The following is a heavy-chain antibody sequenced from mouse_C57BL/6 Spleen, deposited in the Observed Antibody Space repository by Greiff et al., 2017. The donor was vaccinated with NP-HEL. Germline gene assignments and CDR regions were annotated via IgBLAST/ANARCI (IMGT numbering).Heavy chain of an antibody. CDR1: GYTFTSYW. CDR2: IHPNSGST. CDR3: ARSGDYYGSSPYWYFDV. V-gene: IGHV1-64*01. D-gene: IGHD1-1*01. J-gene: IGHJ1*03. Sequence: QVQLQQPGAELVKPGASVKLSCKASGYTFTSYWMHWVKQRPGQGLEWIGMIHPNSGSTNYNEKFKSKATLTVDKSSSTAYMQLSSLTSEDSAVYYCARSGDYYGSSPYWYFDVWGTGTTVTVSS.